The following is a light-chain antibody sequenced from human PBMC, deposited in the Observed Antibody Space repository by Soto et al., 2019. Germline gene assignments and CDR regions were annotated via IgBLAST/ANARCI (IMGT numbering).Light chain of an antibody. Sequence: QSVLTQPASVSGSPGQSITISCTGTSSDVGGYNYVSWYQQHPGKAPKLMIYDVSNRPSGVSNRFSGSKSGNTASLTISGLQAEDEADYYCSSYTSSGTPGYVFGTGTKVTVL. J-gene: IGLJ1*01. V-gene: IGLV2-14*01. CDR2: DVS. CDR1: SSDVGGYNY. CDR3: SSYTSSGTPGYV.